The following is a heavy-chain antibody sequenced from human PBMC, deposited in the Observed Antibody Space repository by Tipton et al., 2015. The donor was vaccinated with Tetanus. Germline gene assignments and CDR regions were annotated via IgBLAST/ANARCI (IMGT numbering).Heavy chain of an antibody. CDR2: INHSGST. V-gene: IGHV4-34*01. CDR1: GGSSSNYY. D-gene: IGHD5-12*01. Sequence: TLSLTCSFFGGSSSNYYWSWIRQPPGKGLEWIGEINHSGSTNYNPSLKSRVTISVDTSKNQFSLKLSSVTAADTAVYYCARVRRGATTDLDYWGQGTLVTVSS. CDR3: ARVRRGATTDLDY. J-gene: IGHJ4*02.